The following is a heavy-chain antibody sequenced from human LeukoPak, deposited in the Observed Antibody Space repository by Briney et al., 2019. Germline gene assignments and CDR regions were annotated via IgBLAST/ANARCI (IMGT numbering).Heavy chain of an antibody. CDR2: ISDSGDYT. CDR1: GFTFSSYT. CDR3: AKDTSIGKYCTSGVCSPFDY. Sequence: GGSLRLSCAGSGFTFSSYTMSWVRQAPGKGLEWVSAISDSGDYTYYADSVKGRFTISRDNSKNTLYLHVNSLRAEDTAVYYCAKDTSIGKYCTSGVCSPFDYWGQGTLVTVSS. D-gene: IGHD2-8*01. V-gene: IGHV3-23*01. J-gene: IGHJ4*02.